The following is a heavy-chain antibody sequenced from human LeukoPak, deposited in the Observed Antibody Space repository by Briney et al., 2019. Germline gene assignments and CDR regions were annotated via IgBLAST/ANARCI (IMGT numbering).Heavy chain of an antibody. D-gene: IGHD7-27*01. CDR2: IKKDGSEK. CDR1: GFTFSNNW. CDR3: ARDHWGYYDL. V-gene: IGHV3-7*01. J-gene: IGHJ2*01. Sequence: PGGSLRLSCAASGFTFSNNWMSWVRQAPGKGLECVANIKKDGSEKYYINSVKGRFTISRDNAKSSLYLQMDSLSAEDTAVYYCARDHWGYYDLWGRGTLVTVSS.